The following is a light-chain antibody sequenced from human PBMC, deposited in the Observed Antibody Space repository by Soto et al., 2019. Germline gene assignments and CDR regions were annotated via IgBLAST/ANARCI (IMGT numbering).Light chain of an antibody. V-gene: IGLV2-23*01. J-gene: IGLJ2*01. CDR1: SSDVGNYNL. CDR3: CSYAGSATLV. CDR2: EGN. Sequence: QSALTQPASVSGSPGQSITISCTGTSSDVGNYNLVSWYQQHPGKAPKLMIYEGNKRPSGVSTRFSGSKSGNTASLTISGLQAEDEADYYCCSYAGSATLVFGGGTKLTVL.